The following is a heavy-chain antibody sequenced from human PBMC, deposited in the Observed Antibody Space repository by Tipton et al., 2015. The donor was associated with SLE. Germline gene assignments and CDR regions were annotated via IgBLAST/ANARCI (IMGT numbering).Heavy chain of an antibody. D-gene: IGHD3-16*01. CDR2: ISYDGNNI. CDR3: ARDFWGGSHSLPGY. Sequence: SLRLSCAASGFTFSSYAMHWVRQAPGKGLEWVAVISYDGNNIDYTDFVKGRFTVSRDNSENTLYLQMNSLRAEDTAVYSCARDFWGGSHSLPGYWGQGTLVTVSS. CDR1: GFTFSSYA. J-gene: IGHJ4*02. V-gene: IGHV3-30*04.